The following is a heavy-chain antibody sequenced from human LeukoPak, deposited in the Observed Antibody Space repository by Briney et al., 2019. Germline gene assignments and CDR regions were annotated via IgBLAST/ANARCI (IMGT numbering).Heavy chain of an antibody. CDR3: AKVTPSYDSSGYSYFDY. D-gene: IGHD3-22*01. V-gene: IGHV3-23*01. Sequence: GGTLRLSCAASGITFSSYGMSWVRQAPGKGLEWVSAISGSGGSTYYADSVKGRFTISRDNSKNTLYLRMNSLRAEDTAVYYCAKVTPSYDSSGYSYFDYWGQGTLVTVSS. J-gene: IGHJ4*02. CDR2: ISGSGGST. CDR1: GITFSSYG.